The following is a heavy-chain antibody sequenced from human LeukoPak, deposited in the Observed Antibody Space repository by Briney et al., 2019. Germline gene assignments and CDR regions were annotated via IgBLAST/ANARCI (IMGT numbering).Heavy chain of an antibody. Sequence: SETLSLTSAVYGGSFSGYYWSWIRQPPGKGLEWIGEINHSGSTNYNPSLKSRVTISVDTSKNQFSLKLSSVTAADTAVYYCARVLGTTENWFGPWGQGTLVTVSS. CDR3: ARVLGTTENWFGP. CDR2: INHSGST. J-gene: IGHJ5*02. V-gene: IGHV4-34*01. CDR1: GGSFSGYY. D-gene: IGHD3-16*01.